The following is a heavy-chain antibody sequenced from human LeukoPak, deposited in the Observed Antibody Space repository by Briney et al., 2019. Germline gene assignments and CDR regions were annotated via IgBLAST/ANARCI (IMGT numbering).Heavy chain of an antibody. V-gene: IGHV3-30*04. Sequence: GRSLTLSCAASGFDFSSYAMHWVRQAPGRGLVWRAIIIYDGSNKNYADSVKGRFTISRYNSRNTMYMKMNSLRVEDTDVYYCARGVGETLSGWTLDYWGHGTLVAVSS. CDR1: GFDFSSYA. CDR2: IIYDGSNK. D-gene: IGHD6-19*01. J-gene: IGHJ4*01. CDR3: ARGVGETLSGWTLDY.